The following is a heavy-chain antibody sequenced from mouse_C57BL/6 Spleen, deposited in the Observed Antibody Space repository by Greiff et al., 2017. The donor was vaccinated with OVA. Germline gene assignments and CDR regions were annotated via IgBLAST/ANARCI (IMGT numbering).Heavy chain of an antibody. V-gene: IGHV5-17*01. J-gene: IGHJ2*01. CDR1: GFTFSDSG. CDR2: IISGSSTI. Sequence: EVPGVESGGGLVKPGGSLKLSCAASGFTFSDSGMHWVSQAPEKGLEWVAYIISGSSTISYADTVKVRFTISRDNAKNTLFLQLTSLRVDDTAMYYCARPSNEYYVDYWGQGTTLTVSS. CDR3: ARPSNEYYVDY. D-gene: IGHD2-5*01.